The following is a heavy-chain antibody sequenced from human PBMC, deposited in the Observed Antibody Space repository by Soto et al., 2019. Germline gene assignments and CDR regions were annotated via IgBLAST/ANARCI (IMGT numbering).Heavy chain of an antibody. J-gene: IGHJ6*02. CDR1: GGSISSYY. V-gene: IGHV4-59*01. D-gene: IGHD6-19*01. CDR3: ARATTRSSGWSVYGMDV. Sequence: SETLSLTCTVSGGSISSYYWSWIRQPPGKGLEWIGYIYYSGSTNYNPSLKSRVTISVDTSKNQFSLKLSSVTAADTAVYYCARATTRSSGWSVYGMDVWGQGTTVTVYS. CDR2: IYYSGST.